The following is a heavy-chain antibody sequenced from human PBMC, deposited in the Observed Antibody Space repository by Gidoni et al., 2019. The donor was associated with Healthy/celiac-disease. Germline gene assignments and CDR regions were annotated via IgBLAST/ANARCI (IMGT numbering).Heavy chain of an antibody. CDR1: GFTFSSYS. CDR2: ISSSSSYI. Sequence: EVQLVESGGGLVKPGGSLRLSCAASGFTFSSYSMNWVRQAPGKGLEWVSSISSSSSYIYYADSVKGRFTISRDNAKNSLYLQMNSLRAEDTAVYYCARWYYYDSSGYHKGDYWGQGTLVTVSS. D-gene: IGHD3-22*01. J-gene: IGHJ4*02. CDR3: ARWYYYDSSGYHKGDY. V-gene: IGHV3-21*01.